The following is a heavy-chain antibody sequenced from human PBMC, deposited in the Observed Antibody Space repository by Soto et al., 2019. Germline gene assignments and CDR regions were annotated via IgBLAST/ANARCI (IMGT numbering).Heavy chain of an antibody. Sequence: EASVKVSCKASGGTFSSYTISWVRQAPGQGLEWMGRIIPILGIANYAQKFQGRVTITADKSTSTAYMGLSSLRSEDTAVYYCATGYCSSTSCSYYYYYYMDVWGKGTTVTVSS. J-gene: IGHJ6*03. CDR1: GGTFSSYT. D-gene: IGHD2-2*01. V-gene: IGHV1-69*02. CDR3: ATGYCSSTSCSYYYYYYMDV. CDR2: IIPILGIA.